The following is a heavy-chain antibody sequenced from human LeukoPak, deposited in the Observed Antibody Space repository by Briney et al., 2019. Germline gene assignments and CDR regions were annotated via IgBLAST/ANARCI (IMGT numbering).Heavy chain of an antibody. Sequence: SETLSLTCTVSGGSTITHYWSWIRQTPGKGLEWIGYIYYSGSTNYNPSLKSRVTMSIDTSKNQFFLRLISVTAADTAVYFCARVGFTRGHYNPRDAFDIWGQGTLVTVSS. CDR1: GGSTITHY. J-gene: IGHJ3*02. V-gene: IGHV4-59*11. D-gene: IGHD3-22*01. CDR2: IYYSGST. CDR3: ARVGFTRGHYNPRDAFDI.